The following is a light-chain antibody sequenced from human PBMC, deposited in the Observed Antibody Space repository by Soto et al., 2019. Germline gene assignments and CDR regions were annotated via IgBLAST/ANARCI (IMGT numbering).Light chain of an antibody. CDR3: QQYDSYSYT. V-gene: IGKV1-5*01. Sequence: DIQMTQSPSTLSASVGDRVTITCRASQRISSWLAWYQQKPGKAPKLLIYDVSSLESGVPSRFSGSGSGTEFILTISSLQPDDFATYYCQQYDSYSYTFGQGTKLEIK. CDR1: QRISSW. CDR2: DVS. J-gene: IGKJ2*01.